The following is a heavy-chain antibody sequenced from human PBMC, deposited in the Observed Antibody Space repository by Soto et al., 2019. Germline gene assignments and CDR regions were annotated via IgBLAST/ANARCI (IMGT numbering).Heavy chain of an antibody. Sequence: QVQLVQSGAEVKKPGASVKVSCKASGYTFTRYVITWVRQAPGRGLERLGWSSAYKGNTDYAQKFQDRVTMTTDRSTSSAARDLRSRRSDETAVYHFARAVFLEYTSMLCLDFSGQGTLVNVSS. J-gene: IGHJ4*02. D-gene: IGHD6-13*01. V-gene: IGHV1-18*01. CDR1: GYTFTRYV. CDR2: SSAYKGNT. CDR3: ARAVFLEYTSMLCLDF.